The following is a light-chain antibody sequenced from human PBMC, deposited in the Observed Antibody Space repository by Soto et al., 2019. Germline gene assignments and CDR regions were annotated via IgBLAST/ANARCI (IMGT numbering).Light chain of an antibody. CDR1: KLGNKY. CDR2: QDI. J-gene: IGLJ2*01. CDR3: QAWESSTVV. Sequence: SYELTQPPSVSVSPGQTASITCSGDKLGNKYACWYQQKPGQSPVLVIYQDIKRPSGIPERFSGSNSGNTVTLIISVTQAMDEADYYCQAWESSTVVFGGGTKLTVL. V-gene: IGLV3-1*01.